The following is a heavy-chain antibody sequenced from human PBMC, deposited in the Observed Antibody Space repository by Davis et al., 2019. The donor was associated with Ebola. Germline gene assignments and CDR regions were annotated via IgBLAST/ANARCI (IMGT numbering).Heavy chain of an antibody. Sequence: SLRLSCAASGFTFSGSAMHWVRQAPGKGLGWVAVISYDGSNKYYADSVKGRFTISRDNSKNTLYLQMNSLRAEDTAVYYCARQYSYGSRWYYYYGMDVWGQGTTVTVSS. D-gene: IGHD5-18*01. CDR1: GFTFSGSA. CDR3: ARQYSYGSRWYYYYGMDV. J-gene: IGHJ6*02. CDR2: ISYDGSNK. V-gene: IGHV3-30-3*01.